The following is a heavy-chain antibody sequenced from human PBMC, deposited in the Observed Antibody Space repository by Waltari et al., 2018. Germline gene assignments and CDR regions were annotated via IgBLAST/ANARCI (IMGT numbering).Heavy chain of an antibody. CDR1: GGSFSGYY. CDR2: INHSGST. D-gene: IGHD3-10*01. CDR3: ASSREVQGVGRVPYYYMDV. V-gene: IGHV4-34*01. J-gene: IGHJ6*03. Sequence: QVQLQQWGAGLLKPSETLSLTCAVYGGSFSGYYWSWIRQPPGKGLEWIGEINHSGSTNYNPSLKSRVTISVDTSKNQFSLKLSSVTAADTAVYYCASSREVQGVGRVPYYYMDVWGKGTTVTVSS.